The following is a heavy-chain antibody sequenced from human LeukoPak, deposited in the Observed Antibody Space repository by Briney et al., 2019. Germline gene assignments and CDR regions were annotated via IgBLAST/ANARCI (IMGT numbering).Heavy chain of an antibody. CDR3: ARAGWLQSFDY. J-gene: IGHJ4*02. CDR2: IYHSGST. D-gene: IGHD5-24*01. Sequence: SETLSLTCTVSGGSISSSSYYWGWIRQPPGKGLEWIGEIYHSGSTNYNPSLKSRVTISVDKSKNQFSLKLSSVTAADTAVYYCARAGWLQSFDYWGQGTLVTVSS. V-gene: IGHV4-39*07. CDR1: GGSISSSSYY.